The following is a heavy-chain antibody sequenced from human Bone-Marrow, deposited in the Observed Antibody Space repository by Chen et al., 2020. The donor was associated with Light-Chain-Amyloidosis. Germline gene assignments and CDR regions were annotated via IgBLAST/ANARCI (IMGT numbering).Heavy chain of an antibody. CDR1: GFAFSSYA. V-gene: IGHV3-7*01. CDR3: ARDRRGYDEVFDY. D-gene: IGHD5-12*01. CDR2: IKQDGSEK. Sequence: DVQLVESGGGLLQRGGSLRLSCAASGFAFSSYAMSWVRQAPGKGLEWVANIKQDGSEKYYVDSVKGRFTISRDNAKNSLYLQMNSLRAEDTAVYYCARDRRGYDEVFDYWGQGTLVTVSS. J-gene: IGHJ4*02.